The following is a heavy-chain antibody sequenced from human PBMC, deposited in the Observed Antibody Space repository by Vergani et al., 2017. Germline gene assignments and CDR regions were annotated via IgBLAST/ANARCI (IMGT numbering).Heavy chain of an antibody. CDR2: ISWNSGSI. J-gene: IGHJ3*02. Sequence: EVQLVESGGGLVQPGRSLRLSCAASGFTFDDYAMHWVRPAPGKGLEWVSGISWNSGSIGYADSVKGRFTISRDNAKNSLYLQMNSLRAEDTALYYFAKEYPQWDGYCRGAFDIWGQGTMVTVSS. V-gene: IGHV3-9*01. CDR1: GFTFDDYA. D-gene: IGHD3-22*01. CDR3: AKEYPQWDGYCRGAFDI.